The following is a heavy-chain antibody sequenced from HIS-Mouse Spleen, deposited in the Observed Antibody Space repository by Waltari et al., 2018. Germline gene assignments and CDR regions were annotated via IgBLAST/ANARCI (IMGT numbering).Heavy chain of an antibody. CDR1: GFTFSSYS. Sequence: EVQLVESGGGLVKPGGSLRLSCAASGFTFSSYSMNWVRQAPGKGLGWVSSISSSSSYIYYADSVKGRFTISRDNAKNSLYLQMNSLRAEDTAVYYCARDASGYFDYWGQGTLVTVSS. J-gene: IGHJ4*02. V-gene: IGHV3-21*01. D-gene: IGHD1-26*01. CDR2: ISSSSSYI. CDR3: ARDASGYFDY.